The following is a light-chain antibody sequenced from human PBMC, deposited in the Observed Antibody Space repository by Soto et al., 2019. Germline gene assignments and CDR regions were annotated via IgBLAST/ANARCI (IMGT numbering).Light chain of an antibody. CDR3: QQYGSSPT. J-gene: IGKJ5*01. CDR1: QSVTSNY. V-gene: IGKV3-20*01. CDR2: GAS. Sequence: EIVLTQSPGTLSLSPGERATLSCRASQSVTSNYLAWYQQKPGQAPRRLIYGASSRATGIPDRFSGSGSGTDFTLTISRLEPEDFAVYYCQQYGSSPTFGEGTRLEIK.